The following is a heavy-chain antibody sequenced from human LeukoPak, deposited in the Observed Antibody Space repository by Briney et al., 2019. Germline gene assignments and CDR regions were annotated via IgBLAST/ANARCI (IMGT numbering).Heavy chain of an antibody. J-gene: IGHJ5*02. D-gene: IGHD2/OR15-2a*01. CDR1: GFTFSDYY. CDR3: AREIYYLSGGLWFDP. CDR2: ISSSGSTI. V-gene: IGHV3-11*01. Sequence: GGSLRLSCAASGFTFSDYYISWIRQAPGKGLEWVSYISSSGSTIYYADSVKGRFTISRDNAKNSLYLQMNSLRAEDTAVYYCAREIYYLSGGLWFDPWGQGTLVTVSS.